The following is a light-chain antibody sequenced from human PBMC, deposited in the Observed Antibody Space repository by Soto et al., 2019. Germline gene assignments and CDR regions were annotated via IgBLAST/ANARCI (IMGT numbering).Light chain of an antibody. CDR1: EGVASNY. V-gene: IGKV3-20*01. J-gene: IGKJ1*01. Sequence: EVVGTQSPGTLSLSPGQRATLSCRASEGVASNYLAWYQHKPGQSPRLLLFGASNRATGIPDRFSGSGSGADFTLTISRVEPEDFAVYYCHQYGRSPWTLGQGTKVDI. CDR3: HQYGRSPWT. CDR2: GAS.